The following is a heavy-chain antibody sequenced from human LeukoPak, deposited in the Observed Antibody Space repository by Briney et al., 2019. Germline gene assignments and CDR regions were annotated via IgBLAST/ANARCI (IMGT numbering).Heavy chain of an antibody. CDR2: IYSDGST. D-gene: IGHD6-6*01. CDR1: GFTVSSNY. V-gene: IGHV3-66*01. CDR3: ARDRSSYCDY. Sequence: GGSLRLSCAASGFTVSSNYMSWVRQAPGKGLEWVSVIYSDGSTYYADSVKGRFTISRDNSKNTLYLQMNSLRAEDTAVYYCARDRSSYCDYWGQGTLVTVSS. J-gene: IGHJ4*02.